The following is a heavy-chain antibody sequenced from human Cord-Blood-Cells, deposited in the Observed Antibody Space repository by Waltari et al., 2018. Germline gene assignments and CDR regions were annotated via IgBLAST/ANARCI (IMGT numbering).Heavy chain of an antibody. CDR3: ARAPRTDPGWFDP. CDR2: INHSGST. Sequence: QVQLQQWGAGLLKPSETLSLTCAVYGGSFSGYYWSWIRQPPGKGLEWIGEINHSGSTNSNPSLKSRVTISVNTSKNQFSLKLSSVTAADTAVYYCARAPRTDPGWFDPWGQGTLVTVSS. CDR1: GGSFSGYY. J-gene: IGHJ5*02. D-gene: IGHD1-1*01. V-gene: IGHV4-34*01.